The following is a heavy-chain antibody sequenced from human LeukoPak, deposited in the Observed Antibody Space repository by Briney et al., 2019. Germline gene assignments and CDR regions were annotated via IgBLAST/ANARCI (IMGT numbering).Heavy chain of an antibody. J-gene: IGHJ6*02. CDR1: GGSFSGYY. D-gene: IGHD5-18*01. V-gene: IGHV4-34*01. Sequence: SETLSLTCAVYGGSFSGYYWSWIRQPPGKGLEWIGEINHSGSTNYNPSLKSRVTISVDTSKNQFSLKLSSVTAADTAVYYCAREKRGHSYGMYYYYYGMDVWGQGTLVTVSS. CDR2: INHSGST. CDR3: AREKRGHSYGMYYYYYGMDV.